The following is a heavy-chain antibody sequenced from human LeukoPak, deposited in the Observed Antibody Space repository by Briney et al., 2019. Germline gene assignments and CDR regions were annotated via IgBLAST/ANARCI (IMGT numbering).Heavy chain of an antibody. CDR1: GFTFSSHA. CDR3: AKDPYGPRYCDC. J-gene: IGHJ4*02. D-gene: IGHD4-17*01. V-gene: IGHV3-23*01. Sequence: GGSLRLSCAASGFTFSSHALSWVRQAPGKGLEWVSSLSGSGCNTYYADSVKGRFTISRDNSKNTLYLQMNSLRAEDTAVYYCAKDPYGPRYCDCWGQGTLVTVSS. CDR2: LSGSGCNT.